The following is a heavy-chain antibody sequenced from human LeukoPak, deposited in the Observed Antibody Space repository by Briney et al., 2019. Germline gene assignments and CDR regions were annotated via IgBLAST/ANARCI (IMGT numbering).Heavy chain of an antibody. CDR3: ARDCTNGVWALDY. CDR1: GYTFTSYY. CDR2: ISAYNGNT. Sequence: ASVKVSCKASGYTFTSYYMHWVRQAPGQGLEWMGWISAYNGNTNYAQKLQGRVTMTTDTSTSTAYMELRSLRSDDTAVYYCARDCTNGVWALDYWGQGTLVTVSS. V-gene: IGHV1-18*04. J-gene: IGHJ4*02. D-gene: IGHD2-8*01.